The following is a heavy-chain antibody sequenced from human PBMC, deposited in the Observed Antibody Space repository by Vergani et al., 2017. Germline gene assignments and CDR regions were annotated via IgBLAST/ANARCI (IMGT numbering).Heavy chain of an antibody. CDR3: ARNPYCGGDCYSDAFDI. CDR1: GGSISSYY. D-gene: IGHD2-21*02. CDR2: IYYSGST. Sequence: QVQLQESAPGLVKPSETLSLTCTVSGGSISSYYWRWIRQPPGKGLEWIGYIYYSGSTNYNPSLKSRVTISVDTSKNQFSLKLSSVTAADPAVYYCARNPYCGGDCYSDAFDIWGQGTMVTVSS. J-gene: IGHJ3*02. V-gene: IGHV4-59*01.